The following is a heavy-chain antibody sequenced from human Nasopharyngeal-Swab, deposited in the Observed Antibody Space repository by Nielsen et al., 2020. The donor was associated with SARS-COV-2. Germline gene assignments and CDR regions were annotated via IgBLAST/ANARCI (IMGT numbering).Heavy chain of an antibody. Sequence: GESLKISCKGSGYSFTRYGISWVRQAPGQGLEWMGWISAYNGNTNYAQKLQGRVTMTTDTSTSTAYMELRSLRSDDTAVYYCAREGSGSYSSWFDPWGQGTLVTVSS. J-gene: IGHJ5*02. D-gene: IGHD1-26*01. CDR1: GYSFTRYG. CDR2: ISAYNGNT. CDR3: AREGSGSYSSWFDP. V-gene: IGHV1-18*01.